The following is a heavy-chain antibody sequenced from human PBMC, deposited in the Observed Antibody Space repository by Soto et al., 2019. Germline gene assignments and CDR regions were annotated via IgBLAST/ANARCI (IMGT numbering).Heavy chain of an antibody. D-gene: IGHD3-22*01. J-gene: IGHJ3*02. Sequence: SVKVSCKASGYTLTSYAMHWVRQAPGQRLEWMGWINAGNGNTKYSQKFQGRVTITRDTSASTAYMELSSLRSEDTAVYYCARDHYYDSSGYPHAFDIWGQGTMVTV. V-gene: IGHV1-3*01. CDR3: ARDHYYDSSGYPHAFDI. CDR2: INAGNGNT. CDR1: GYTLTSYA.